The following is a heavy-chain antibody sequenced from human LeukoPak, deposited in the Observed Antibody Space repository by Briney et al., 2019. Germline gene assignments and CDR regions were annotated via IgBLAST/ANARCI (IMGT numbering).Heavy chain of an antibody. CDR1: GGSISSYY. CDR3: ARTASGGSYYYYYMDV. V-gene: IGHV4-59*12. Sequence: SETLSLTCTVSGGSISSYYWSWVRQPRGEGLEWIGYIYYSGSTNYNPSLKSRVTMSVDTSKNQFSLKLSSVTAADTAVYYCARTASGGSYYYYYMDVWGKGTTVTISS. D-gene: IGHD1-26*01. J-gene: IGHJ6*03. CDR2: IYYSGST.